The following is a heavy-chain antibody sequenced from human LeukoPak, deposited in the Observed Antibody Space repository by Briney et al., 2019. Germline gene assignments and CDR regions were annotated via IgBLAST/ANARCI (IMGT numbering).Heavy chain of an antibody. D-gene: IGHD3-10*01. CDR3: ATYAGTSSKYFQN. CDR1: GYNFPSNW. V-gene: IGHV5-51*01. Sequence: GESLKISCKGSGYNFPSNWIGWVRQMPGKGLERMGIIYPGDSDTRYSPSFQGQVTISADKSISTAYLHWSSLKASDTAIYYCATYAGTSSKYFQNWGQGTLVTVSS. CDR2: IYPGDSDT. J-gene: IGHJ1*01.